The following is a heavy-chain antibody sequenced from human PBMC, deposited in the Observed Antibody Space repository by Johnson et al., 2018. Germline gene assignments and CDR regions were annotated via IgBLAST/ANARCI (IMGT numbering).Heavy chain of an antibody. CDR3: ARGKLGVDAFDI. J-gene: IGHJ3*02. V-gene: IGHV3-30*14. CDR1: GFIFSNYA. D-gene: IGHD7-27*01. Sequence: QVQLVQSGGGVVQPGRSLRLSCAASGFIFSNYAMHWVRQAPGKGLEWVALMAYDGSNQYYTDSVKGRFTISRENAKNSLYLQMNSLRAGDTAVYYCARGKLGVDAFDIWGQGTMVTVSS. CDR2: MAYDGSNQ.